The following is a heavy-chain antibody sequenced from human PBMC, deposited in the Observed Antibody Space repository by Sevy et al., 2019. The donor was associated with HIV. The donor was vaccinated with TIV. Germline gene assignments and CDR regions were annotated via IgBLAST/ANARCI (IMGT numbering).Heavy chain of an antibody. CDR1: GGSISSSSYY. D-gene: IGHD6-19*01. CDR3: ATPLPSGWYEGTGGYFDL. V-gene: IGHV4-39*01. CDR2: LYSTGAT. Sequence: SETLSLTCTIPGGSISSSSYYWGWIRQPPGKGLEWMGSLYSTGATSYNPSLESRVTVSADTSRNRFYLKLDSVSAADTAVYYCATPLPSGWYEGTGGYFDLWGRGTLVTVSS. J-gene: IGHJ2*01.